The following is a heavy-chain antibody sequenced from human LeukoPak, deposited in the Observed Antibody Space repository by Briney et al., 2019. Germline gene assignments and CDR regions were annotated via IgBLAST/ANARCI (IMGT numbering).Heavy chain of an antibody. D-gene: IGHD6-19*01. CDR1: GFTLSKFD. J-gene: IGHJ4*02. CDR3: VNSQWLLLDYFDP. Sequence: PGGSLRLSCAASGFTLSKFDMYWVRQAPGKGLECVSVISRSGSGDNTYYADSVKGRFTISRDNSRNTLYLQMDSLRAEDTAVYYCVNSQWLLLDYFDPWGQGTLVTVSS. CDR2: ISRSGSGDNT. V-gene: IGHV3-23*01.